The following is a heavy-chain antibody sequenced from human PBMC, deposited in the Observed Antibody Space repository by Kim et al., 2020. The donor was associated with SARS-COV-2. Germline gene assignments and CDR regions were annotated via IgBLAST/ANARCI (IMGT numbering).Heavy chain of an antibody. CDR3: AKDFSETDYYDSSGYYAKSPFDY. V-gene: IGHV3-30*18. CDR2: ISYDGSNK. Sequence: GGSLRLSCAASGFTFSSYGMHWVRQAPGKGLEWVAVISYDGSNKYYADSVKGRFTISRDNSKNTLYLQMNSLRAEDTAVYYCAKDFSETDYYDSSGYYAKSPFDYWGQGTLVTVSS. CDR1: GFTFSSYG. D-gene: IGHD3-22*01. J-gene: IGHJ4*02.